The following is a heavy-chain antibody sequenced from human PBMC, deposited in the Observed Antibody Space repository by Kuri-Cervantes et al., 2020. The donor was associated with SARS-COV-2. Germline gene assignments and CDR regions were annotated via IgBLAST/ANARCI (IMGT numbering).Heavy chain of an antibody. J-gene: IGHJ4*02. D-gene: IGHD4-11*01. V-gene: IGHV3-23*01. CDR1: GLTFSSYA. CDR2: ISGSGGST. Sequence: GESLKISCAASGLTFSSYAMSWVRQAPGKGLEWVSAISGSGGSTYYADSVKGRFTISRDNSKNTLYLQMNSLRAEDTAVYYCAKDTDYTHDYWGQGTLVTVSS. CDR3: AKDTDYTHDY.